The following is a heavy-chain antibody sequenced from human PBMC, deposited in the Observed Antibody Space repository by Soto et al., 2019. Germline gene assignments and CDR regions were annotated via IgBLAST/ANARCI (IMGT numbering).Heavy chain of an antibody. D-gene: IGHD3-16*01. CDR2: IYYTGST. CDR1: GGSISSDFYY. CDR3: ARRWTALGAFDI. J-gene: IGHJ3*02. Sequence: QVQLQESGPGLVKPSQTLSLTCTVSGGSISSDFYYWNWIRQHPGKGLEWIGYIYYTGSTYYNPSLKCRVTISVDTSKNQFSLKLSSVTAADTAVYYCARRWTALGAFDIWGQGTVVTVSS. V-gene: IGHV4-31*03.